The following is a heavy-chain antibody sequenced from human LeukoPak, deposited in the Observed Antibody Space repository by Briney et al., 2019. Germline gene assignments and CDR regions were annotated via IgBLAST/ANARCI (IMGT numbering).Heavy chain of an antibody. CDR2: IGSSGDSI. CDR1: GFTFNDYY. J-gene: IGHJ4*02. Sequence: GGSLRLSCAASGFTFNDYYMSWIRQAPGKGLEWISYIGSSGDSINYADSVKGRFTISRDNAKNSLSLQMNSLRAEDTAVYYCAGGKVTYYYGSGSYQGDDYWGQGTLVTVSS. CDR3: AGGKVTYYYGSGSYQGDDY. D-gene: IGHD3-10*01. V-gene: IGHV3-11*04.